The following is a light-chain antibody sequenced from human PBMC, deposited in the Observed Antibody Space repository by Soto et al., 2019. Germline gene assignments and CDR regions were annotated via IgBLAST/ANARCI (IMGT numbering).Light chain of an antibody. CDR3: CSYAGSSSVL. V-gene: IGLV2-23*01. J-gene: IGLJ2*01. CDR1: SSDVGSYNL. Sequence: QSALTQPASVPGSPGQSITISCTGTSSDVGSYNLVSWYQQYPGKAPKLIIYEGSKRPSGVSNRFSGSKSGNTASLTISGLQAEDEAHYYCCSYAGSSSVLFGGGTKVTVL. CDR2: EGS.